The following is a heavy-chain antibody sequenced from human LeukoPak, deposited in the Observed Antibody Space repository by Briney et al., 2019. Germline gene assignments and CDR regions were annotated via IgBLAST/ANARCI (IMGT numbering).Heavy chain of an antibody. CDR1: GYTFTSYD. V-gene: IGHV1-24*01. J-gene: IGHJ4*02. Sequence: GASVKVSCKASGYTFTSYDINWVRQAPGKGLEWMGGFDPEDGETIYAQKFQGRVTMTEDTSTDTAYMELSSLRSEDTAVYYCATVTYSSGWEYYFDYWGQGTLVTVSS. CDR3: ATVTYSSGWEYYFDY. CDR2: FDPEDGET. D-gene: IGHD6-19*01.